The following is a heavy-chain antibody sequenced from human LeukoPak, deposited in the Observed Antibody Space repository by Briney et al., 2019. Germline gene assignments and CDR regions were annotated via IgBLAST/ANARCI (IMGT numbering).Heavy chain of an antibody. CDR1: GGSISSSSYY. CDR2: IYYSGST. CDR3: ARQAGEYCGGDCLFLPHYTWVRHLDY. V-gene: IGHV4-39*01. D-gene: IGHD2-21*02. Sequence: ASETLSLTCTVSGGSISSSSYYWGWIRQPPGKGLEWIGSIYYSGSTYYNPSLKSRVTISVDTSKNQFSLKLSSVTAADTAVDYCARQAGEYCGGDCLFLPHYTWVRHLDYWGQGTLVTVSS. J-gene: IGHJ4*02.